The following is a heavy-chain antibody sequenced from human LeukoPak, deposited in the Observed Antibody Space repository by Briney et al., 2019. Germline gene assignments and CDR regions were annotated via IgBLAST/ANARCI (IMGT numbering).Heavy chain of an antibody. V-gene: IGHV4-39*01. CDR1: GVSISTSSYC. CDR3: ARLQDDSSDFYYFDY. CDR2: IYYSGST. D-gene: IGHD3-22*01. Sequence: PSETLSLTCAVSGVSISTSSYCWGWIRQPPGEGLEWIGCIYYSGSTYYHPSLKSRVTIYVDTSKNQFSLKLSSVTAADTAVYYCARLQDDSSDFYYFDYWGQGTLVTVSS. J-gene: IGHJ4*02.